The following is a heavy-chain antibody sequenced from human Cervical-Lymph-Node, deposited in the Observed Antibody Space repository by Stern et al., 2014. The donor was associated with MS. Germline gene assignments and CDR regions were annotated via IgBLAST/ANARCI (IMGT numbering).Heavy chain of an antibody. CDR2: ISGYDGDT. Sequence: VQLVESGAEVKKPGASVKVSCTASGYTFSHYGISWMRQAPGQGLEWLGWISGYDGDTNYLQKLQGRVTMTIDTSTSTAYMELRSLRGDDTAVYFCARDEIALAGVDYYTMDVWGQGTTVTVSS. V-gene: IGHV1-18*01. CDR1: GYTFSHYG. D-gene: IGHD6-19*01. CDR3: ARDEIALAGVDYYTMDV. J-gene: IGHJ6*02.